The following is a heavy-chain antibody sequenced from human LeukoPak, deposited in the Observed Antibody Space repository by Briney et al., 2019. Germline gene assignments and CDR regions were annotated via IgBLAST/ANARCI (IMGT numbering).Heavy chain of an antibody. CDR3: ARDHCSSTSCYRPTKNWFDP. V-gene: IGHV4-39*07. CDR2: INHSGST. D-gene: IGHD2-2*01. J-gene: IGHJ5*02. CDR1: GGSISSISYY. Sequence: SETLSLTCTVSGGSISSISYYCGWLRQPPGKGLEWIGEINHSGSTNYNPSLKSRVTISVDTSKNQFSLKLSSVTAADTAVYYCARDHCSSTSCYRPTKNWFDPWGQGTLVTVSS.